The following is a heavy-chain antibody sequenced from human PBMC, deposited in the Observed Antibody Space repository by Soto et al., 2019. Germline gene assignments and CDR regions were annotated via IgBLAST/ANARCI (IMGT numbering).Heavy chain of an antibody. CDR1: GFTFDDYG. V-gene: IGHV3-20*04. CDR3: VRGASLNFDY. J-gene: IGHJ4*02. CDR2: VNWNGGST. Sequence: EVQLVESGGGVLRPGGSLRLSCAASGFTFDDYGMSWARQAPGKGLEWVSGVNWNGGSTGYADSVKGRFTISRDNAKNCLYMQMNSLRAEDTAFYYWVRGASLNFDYWGQGTLVTVSS. D-gene: IGHD1-26*01.